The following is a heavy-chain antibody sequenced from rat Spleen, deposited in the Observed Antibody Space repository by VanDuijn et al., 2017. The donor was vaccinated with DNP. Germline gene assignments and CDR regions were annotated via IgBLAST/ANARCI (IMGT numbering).Heavy chain of an antibody. CDR3: ARRDYPVPAY. Sequence: EVQLVESGGGLVQPGRSLKLSCAASGLTFSDYSMAWVRQAPKKGLEWVASISTSGSRTYYPDSVKGRFTISRDDAKSSLYLQMNSLKSEDTATYYCARRDYPVPAYWGQGTLVTVSS. CDR1: GLTFSDYS. J-gene: IGHJ3*01. D-gene: IGHD1-4*01. V-gene: IGHV5-7*01. CDR2: ISTSGSRT.